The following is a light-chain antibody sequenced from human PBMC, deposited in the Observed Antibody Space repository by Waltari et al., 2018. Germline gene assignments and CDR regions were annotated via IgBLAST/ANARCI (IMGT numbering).Light chain of an antibody. CDR3: YSRDSSGDHLRV. CDR2: GKN. CDR1: GLRGYY. Sequence: SSELTQDPAVSVALGQTVRITCQGDGLRGYYASWYQQKPGQAPVLVIFGKNNRPSGIPDLFSGSSSGNTVSLTITGAQAEDEADYYCYSRDSSGDHLRVFGTGTRVTVL. V-gene: IGLV3-19*01. J-gene: IGLJ1*01.